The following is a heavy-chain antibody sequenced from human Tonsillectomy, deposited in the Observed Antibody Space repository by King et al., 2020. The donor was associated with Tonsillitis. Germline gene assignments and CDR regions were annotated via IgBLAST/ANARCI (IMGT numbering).Heavy chain of an antibody. J-gene: IGHJ5*02. Sequence: VQLVESGGGLVQPGGSLRLSCAASGFIFSDHYMDWVRQAPGKGLEWVGRSRNKANSYTTEYAASVKGRFTIARDDSKNSLYLQMNSLKTEDTAESYCSRGVVGASEGPWGQGTLVTVSS. CDR2: SRNKANSYTT. CDR1: GFIFSDHY. D-gene: IGHD2-15*01. CDR3: SRGVVGASEGP. V-gene: IGHV3-72*01.